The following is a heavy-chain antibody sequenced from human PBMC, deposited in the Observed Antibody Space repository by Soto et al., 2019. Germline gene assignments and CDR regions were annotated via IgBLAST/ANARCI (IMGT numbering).Heavy chain of an antibody. CDR2: INAGNGNT. CDR3: ARVLSNNRSVPGDYVVPYYFDY. J-gene: IGHJ4*02. CDR1: GYTFTSYA. Sequence: ASVKVSCKASGYTFTSYAMHWVRQAPGQRLEWMGWINAGNGNTKYSQKFQGRVTITRDTSASTAYMELSSLRSEDTAVYYCARVLSNNRSVPGDYVVPYYFDYWGQGTLVTVSS. D-gene: IGHD4-17*01. V-gene: IGHV1-3*01.